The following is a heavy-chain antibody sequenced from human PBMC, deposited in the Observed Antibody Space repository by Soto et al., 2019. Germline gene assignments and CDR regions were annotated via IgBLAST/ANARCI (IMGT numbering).Heavy chain of an antibody. J-gene: IGHJ3*02. CDR3: ATDDSTGDVTLAFDI. CDR2: FDPEDGET. V-gene: IGHV1-24*01. CDR1: GYTLTELS. D-gene: IGHD6-19*01. Sequence: GASVKVSCKVSGYTLTELSMHWVRQAPGKGLEWMGGFDPEDGETIYAQKFQGRVTMTEDTSTDTAYMELSNLRSEDTAVYYCATDDSTGDVTLAFDIWGQGTMVTVSS.